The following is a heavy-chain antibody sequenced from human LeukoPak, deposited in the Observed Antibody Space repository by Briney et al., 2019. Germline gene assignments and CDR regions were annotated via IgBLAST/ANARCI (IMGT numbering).Heavy chain of an antibody. CDR2: ISSSGSTI. CDR3: ARAGDYYFHY. V-gene: IGHV3-48*03. J-gene: IGHJ4*02. D-gene: IGHD4-17*01. Sequence: LSGGSLRLSCAASGFTFSSYEMNWVRQAPGKGLEWVSYISSSGSTIYYADSVKGRFTISRDNAKNSLYLQMNSLRAEDTAIYYCARAGDYYFHYWGQGTLVTVSS. CDR1: GFTFSSYE.